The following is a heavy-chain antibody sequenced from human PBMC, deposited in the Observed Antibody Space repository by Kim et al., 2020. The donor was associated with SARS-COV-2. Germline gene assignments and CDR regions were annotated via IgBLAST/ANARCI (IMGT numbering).Heavy chain of an antibody. V-gene: IGHV5-51*01. Sequence: GESLKISCKGSGYSFTSYWIGWVRQMPGKGLEWMGIIYPGDSDTRYSPSFQGQVTISADKSISTAYLQWSSLKASDTAMYYCARPRGDYSNHLYFDYWGQGTLVTVSS. CDR2: IYPGDSDT. J-gene: IGHJ4*02. D-gene: IGHD4-4*01. CDR3: ARPRGDYSNHLYFDY. CDR1: GYSFTSYW.